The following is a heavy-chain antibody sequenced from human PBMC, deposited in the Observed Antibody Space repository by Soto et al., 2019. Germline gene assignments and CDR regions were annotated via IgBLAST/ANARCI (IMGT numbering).Heavy chain of an antibody. Sequence: GGSLRLSCSASGFTISDYYMTWIRQAPGKGLEWVSYISSEGTTTYYADSVRDRFSISLDNAKNSVYLQMNSLRADDSGVHYCARDLEGSGSHWLGYNYYAMDVWGQGTTVTVSS. J-gene: IGHJ6*02. V-gene: IGHV3-11*01. D-gene: IGHD3-10*01. CDR3: ARDLEGSGSHWLGYNYYAMDV. CDR1: GFTISDYY. CDR2: ISSEGTTT.